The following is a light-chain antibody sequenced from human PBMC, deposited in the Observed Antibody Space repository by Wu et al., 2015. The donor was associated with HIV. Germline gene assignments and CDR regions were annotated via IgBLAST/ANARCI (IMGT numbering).Light chain of an antibody. CDR3: QQYNSYPWT. CDR2: QSS. V-gene: IGKV1-5*03. J-gene: IGKJ1*01. CDR1: GSIAGL. Sequence: DIQMTQSPSTLSASVGDKVTITCRASGSIAGLLAWYQVKPGKVPKLLIYQSSSLENGIPARFTGSQSAGDFTLTINSLQPDDFATYYCQQYNSYPWTFGRGTKVDIK.